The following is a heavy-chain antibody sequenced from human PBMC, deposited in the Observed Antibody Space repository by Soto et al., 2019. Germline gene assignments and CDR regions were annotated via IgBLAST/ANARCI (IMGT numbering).Heavy chain of an antibody. Sequence: SETLSLTCLVSDGSMNSDSSYWGWIRQRPGKGLEWIGVINHSGSTYHNLSLKGRVTMSVDASRNQFSLKLTSMTAADTAVYYCARLGGYVSVGYYYLWDSWGQGTLVTVSS. CDR3: ARLGGYVSVGYYYLWDS. CDR1: DGSMNSDSSY. V-gene: IGHV4-39*01. D-gene: IGHD3-22*01. CDR2: INHSGST. J-gene: IGHJ4*02.